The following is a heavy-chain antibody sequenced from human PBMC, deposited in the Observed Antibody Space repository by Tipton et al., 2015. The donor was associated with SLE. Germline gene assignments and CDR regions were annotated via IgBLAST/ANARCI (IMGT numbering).Heavy chain of an antibody. CDR2: IYHSGNT. CDR3: TRDRGGYNLDAFDI. Sequence: TLSLTCSVSGGSISSGGYFWSWIRQHPGKGLEWIGYIYHSGNTYCNPSLKSRLTISVDTSKNQFSLKLTSVTAADTAVYYCTRDRGGYNLDAFDIWGQGTMVTVSS. CDR1: GGSISSGGYF. D-gene: IGHD5-24*01. J-gene: IGHJ3*02. V-gene: IGHV4-31*03.